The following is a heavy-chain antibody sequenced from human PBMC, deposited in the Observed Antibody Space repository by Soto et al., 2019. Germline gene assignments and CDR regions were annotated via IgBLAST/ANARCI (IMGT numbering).Heavy chain of an antibody. CDR2: IYYSGST. CDR3: ARSSTSANYFDY. D-gene: IGHD2-2*01. J-gene: IGHJ4*02. V-gene: IGHV4-31*03. Sequence: PSETLSLTCTVSGGSISSGGYYWSWIRQHPGKCLEWIGYIYYSGSTYYNPPLKSRVTISVDTSKNQFSLKLSSVTAADTAVYYCARSSTSANYFDYWGQGTLVTVSS. CDR1: GGSISSGGYY.